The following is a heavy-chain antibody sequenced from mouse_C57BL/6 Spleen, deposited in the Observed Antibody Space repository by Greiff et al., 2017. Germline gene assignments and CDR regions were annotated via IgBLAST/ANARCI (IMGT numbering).Heavy chain of an antibody. D-gene: IGHD2-4*01. Sequence: VQLQQPGAELVMPGASVKLSCKASGYTFTSYWMHWVKQRPGQGLEWIGEIDPSDSYTNYNQKVKGKSTLTVDKSSSTAYMQLSSLTSEDSAVYYCARGLEGGGYWGQGTTLTVSS. V-gene: IGHV1-69*01. CDR3: ARGLEGGGY. J-gene: IGHJ2*01. CDR2: IDPSDSYT. CDR1: GYTFTSYW.